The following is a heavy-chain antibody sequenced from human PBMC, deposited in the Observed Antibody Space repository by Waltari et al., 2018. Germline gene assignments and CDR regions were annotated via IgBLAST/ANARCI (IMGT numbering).Heavy chain of an antibody. J-gene: IGHJ4*02. D-gene: IGHD1-26*01. CDR1: VYSFTSSW. CDR2: IYPGDSDT. V-gene: IGHV5-51*01. CDR3: ARTPWYSGSYYYFDY. Sequence: VRLLQSGAEVNTPRESVNISCEASVYSFTSSWIGWVRRMPGKGLEWMGIIYPGDSDTRYSPSFQGQVTISADKSISTAYLQWSNLKASDTAMYYCARTPWYSGSYYYFDYWGQGTLVTVSS.